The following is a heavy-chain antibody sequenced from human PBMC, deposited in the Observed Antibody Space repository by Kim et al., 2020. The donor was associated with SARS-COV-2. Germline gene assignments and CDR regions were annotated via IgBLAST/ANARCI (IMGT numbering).Heavy chain of an antibody. V-gene: IGHV3-74*01. CDR2: GSRT. J-gene: IGHJ6*02. CDR3: ARGRVSV. Sequence: GSRTSYAAAVKGRFTISRDNAKNTLYLQMNSLRAEDTAVYYCARGRVSVWGQGTTVTVSS. D-gene: IGHD3-10*01.